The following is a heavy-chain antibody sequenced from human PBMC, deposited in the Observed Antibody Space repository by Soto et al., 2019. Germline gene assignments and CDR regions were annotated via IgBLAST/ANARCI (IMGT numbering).Heavy chain of an antibody. CDR1: GGSMSSYY. D-gene: IGHD6-25*01. J-gene: IGHJ4*02. Sequence: SETLSLTCTVSGGSMSSYYWSYIRQPAGKGLEWIGRIYTSGITNYNPSLKSRVTMSVDTSKNQFSLKLSSVTAADTAVYYCARNAAKIPTPFDYWGQGTMVTVYS. CDR3: ARNAAKIPTPFDY. CDR2: IYTSGIT. V-gene: IGHV4-4*07.